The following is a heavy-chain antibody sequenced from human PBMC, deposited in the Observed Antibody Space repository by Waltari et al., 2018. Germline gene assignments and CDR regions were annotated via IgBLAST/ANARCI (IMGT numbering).Heavy chain of an antibody. CDR2: INSDGRST. CDR1: GFTFSSYW. V-gene: IGHV3-74*01. D-gene: IGHD3-3*01. J-gene: IGHJ4*02. CDR3: ARAGRHYDFWSGYYSPGFDY. Sequence: EVQLVESGGGLVQPGGSLRLSCAASGFTFSSYWMHWVRQAPGKGLVWVSRINSDGRSTSYADSVKGRFTISRDNAKNTLYLQMNSLRAEDTAVYYCARAGRHYDFWSGYYSPGFDYWGQGTLVTVSS.